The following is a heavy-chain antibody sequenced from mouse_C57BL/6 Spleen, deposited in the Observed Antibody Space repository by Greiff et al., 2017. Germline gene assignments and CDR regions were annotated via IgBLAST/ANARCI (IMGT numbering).Heavy chain of an antibody. V-gene: IGHV1-63*01. CDR3: ARSPSYYYGSSSYYFDY. Sequence: VQLQQSGAELVRPGTSVKMSCKASGYTFTNYWIGWAKQRPGHGLEWIGDIYPGGGYTNYNEKFKGKATLTADKSSSTAYMQLRSLTSEDSAIYYCARSPSYYYGSSSYYFDYWGQGTTLTVSS. J-gene: IGHJ2*01. D-gene: IGHD1-1*01. CDR2: IYPGGGYT. CDR1: GYTFTNYW.